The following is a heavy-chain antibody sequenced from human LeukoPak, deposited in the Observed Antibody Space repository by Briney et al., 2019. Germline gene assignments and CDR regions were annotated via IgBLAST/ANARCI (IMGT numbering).Heavy chain of an antibody. Sequence: GGSLRLSCAASGFTFSSHGMHWVRQAPGKGLEWVAFIRYDGSNKYYADSVKGRFTISRDNSKNTLYLQMNSLRAEDTAVYYCAKDQGRGGRLFRLFPRAHAFDIWGQGTMVTVSS. CDR1: GFTFSSHG. J-gene: IGHJ3*02. V-gene: IGHV3-30*02. CDR2: IRYDGSNK. CDR3: AKDQGRGGRLFRLFPRAHAFDI. D-gene: IGHD2-21*01.